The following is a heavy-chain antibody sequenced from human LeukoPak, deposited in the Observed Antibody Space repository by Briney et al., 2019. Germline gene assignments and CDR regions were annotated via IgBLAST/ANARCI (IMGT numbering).Heavy chain of an antibody. Sequence: PSETLSLTCTASGVSISSYYWNWIRQTPAKGLEWIGYISYSGTTNYNPSLKSRGTISVDTSKNQLSLSLTSMTAADTAIYYCASGETQLWSPFDYWGQGILVTVSS. CDR1: GVSISSYY. V-gene: IGHV4-59*01. D-gene: IGHD5-18*01. J-gene: IGHJ4*02. CDR3: ASGETQLWSPFDY. CDR2: ISYSGTT.